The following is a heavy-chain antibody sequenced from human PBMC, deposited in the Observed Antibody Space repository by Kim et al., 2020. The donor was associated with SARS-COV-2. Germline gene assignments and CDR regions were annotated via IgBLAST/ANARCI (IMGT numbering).Heavy chain of an antibody. J-gene: IGHJ4*02. D-gene: IGHD6-19*01. CDR2: TT. V-gene: IGHV1-3*01. CDR3: ARGSGWAFDY. Sequence: TTKFAQKFQGRVTITRDTSASTAYMELSGLRSEDAAIYYCARGSGWAFDYWGQGTLVTVAS.